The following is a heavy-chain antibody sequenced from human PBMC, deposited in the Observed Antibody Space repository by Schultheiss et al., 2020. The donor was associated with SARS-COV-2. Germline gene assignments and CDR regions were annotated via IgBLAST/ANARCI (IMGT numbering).Heavy chain of an antibody. V-gene: IGHV4-59*01. CDR3: ARVYCGGDCYSDL. Sequence: SETLSLTCTVSGGSISSYYWSWIRQPPGKGLEWIGSIYYSGSTNYNPSLKSRVTISVDTSKNQFSLKLSSVTAADTAVYYCARVYCGGDCYSDLWGRGTLVTVSS. J-gene: IGHJ2*01. CDR2: IYYSGST. CDR1: GGSISSYY. D-gene: IGHD2-21*01.